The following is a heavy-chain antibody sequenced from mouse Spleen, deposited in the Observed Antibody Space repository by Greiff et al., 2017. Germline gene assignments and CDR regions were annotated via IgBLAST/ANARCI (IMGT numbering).Heavy chain of an antibody. CDR2: ITHSGET. J-gene: IGHJ3*01. CDR1: GFPITSGYY. CDR3: AGDRSGAGLFAY. D-gene: IGHD3-3*01. Sequence: VQRVESGPGLVKPSQSLFLTCSITGFPITSGYYWIWIRQSPGKPLEWMGYITHSGETFYNPSLQSPISITRETSKNQFFLQLNSVTTEDTAMYYCAGDRSGAGLFAYWGQGTLVTVSA. V-gene: IGHV12-3*01.